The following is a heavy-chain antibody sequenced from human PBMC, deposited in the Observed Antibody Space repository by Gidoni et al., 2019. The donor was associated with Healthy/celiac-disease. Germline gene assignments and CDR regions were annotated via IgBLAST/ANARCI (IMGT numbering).Heavy chain of an antibody. V-gene: IGHV3-72*01. CDR2: TRNKDNSYTT. Sequence: EVQLVESGGGLVQPGGSLRLSCAASGFTFSDHYMDWVRQAPGKGLEWVGRTRNKDNSYTTEYAASVKGRFTISRDDSKNSLYLQMNSLKTEDTAVYYCARGYYYYYMDVWGKGTTVTVSS. J-gene: IGHJ6*03. CDR3: ARGYYYYYMDV. CDR1: GFTFSDHY.